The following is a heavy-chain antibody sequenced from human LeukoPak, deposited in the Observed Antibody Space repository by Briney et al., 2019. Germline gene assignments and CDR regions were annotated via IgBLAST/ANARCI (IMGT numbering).Heavy chain of an antibody. CDR1: GLTFGSSA. J-gene: IGHJ6*02. V-gene: IGHV3-30*18. CDR2: ISFDGGNK. D-gene: IGHD3-10*01. CDR3: AKEYSSSRSKRGSYYYYGVDV. Sequence: GRSLRLSCVASGLTFGSSAIHWVRQAPGKGLEWVAVISFDGGNKYLAESVRGRFTVSRDNSNNTVYLQMNSLGTEDTALYYCAKEYSSSRSKRGSYYYYGVDVWGQGTTVTVSS.